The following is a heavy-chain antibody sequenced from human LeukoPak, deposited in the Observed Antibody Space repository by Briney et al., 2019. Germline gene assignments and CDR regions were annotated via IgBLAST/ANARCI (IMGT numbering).Heavy chain of an antibody. Sequence: EASVKVSCKASGYTFTNYYMHWVRQAPGQGLEGMGIINPSGGSTTYAQKFQGRVTMTRDTSTSTVYMEQSSLSYEDTAVYYCARGSTISGWDRYFDYWGQGTLVTVSS. CDR2: INPSGGST. J-gene: IGHJ4*02. V-gene: IGHV1-46*01. D-gene: IGHD6-19*01. CDR1: GYTFTNYY. CDR3: ARGSTISGWDRYFDY.